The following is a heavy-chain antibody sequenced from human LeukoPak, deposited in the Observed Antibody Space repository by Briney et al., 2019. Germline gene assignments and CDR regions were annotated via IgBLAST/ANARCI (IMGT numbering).Heavy chain of an antibody. CDR2: IYYSGST. J-gene: IGHJ6*02. Sequence: PSETLSLTCTASGGSISSSSYYWSWIRQPPGKGLEWIGYIYYSGSTNYNPSLKSRVTISVDTSKNQFSLKLSSVTAADTAVYYCATGWGSNYGFHYYGMDVWGQGTTVTVSS. CDR3: ATGWGSNYGFHYYGMDV. V-gene: IGHV4-61*05. CDR1: GGSISSSSYY. D-gene: IGHD4-11*01.